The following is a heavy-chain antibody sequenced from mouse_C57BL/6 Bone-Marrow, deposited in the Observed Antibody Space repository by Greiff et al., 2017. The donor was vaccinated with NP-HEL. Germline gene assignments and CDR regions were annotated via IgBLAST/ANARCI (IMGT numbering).Heavy chain of an antibody. CDR1: GYTFTDYY. CDR2: INPNNGGT. V-gene: IGHV1-26*01. J-gene: IGHJ2*01. Sequence: VQLQQSGPELVKPGASVKISCKASGYTFTDYYMNWVKQSHGKSLEWIGDINPNNGGTSYNQKFKGKATLTVDKSSSTAYMELRSLTSEDSAVYYCARPYDYSFDYWGQGTTLTVSS. CDR3: ARPYDYSFDY. D-gene: IGHD2-4*01.